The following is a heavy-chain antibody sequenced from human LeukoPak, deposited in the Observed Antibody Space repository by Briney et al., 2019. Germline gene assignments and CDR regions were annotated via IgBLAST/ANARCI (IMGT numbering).Heavy chain of an antibody. CDR2: IYYSGST. V-gene: IGHV4-59*01. J-gene: IGHJ4*02. D-gene: IGHD3-10*01. Sequence: PSETLSVTCTDPGGSISSYYWSWIRQPPGEGLEWIGYIYYSGSTNYNPSLKSRVTISVDTSKNQFSLKLSSVTAADTAVYYCARGWFGEGLDYWGQGTLVTVSS. CDR3: ARGWFGEGLDY. CDR1: GGSISSYY.